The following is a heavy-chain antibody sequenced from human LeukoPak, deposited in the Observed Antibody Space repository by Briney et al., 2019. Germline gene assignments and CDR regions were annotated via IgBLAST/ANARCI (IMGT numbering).Heavy chain of an antibody. CDR2: IYYSGST. CDR3: AREEVSCFDY. V-gene: IGHV4-39*07. CDR1: SGSIRSYY. Sequence: PSETLSLTCTVSSGSIRSYYWSWIRQPPGKGLEWIGSIYYSGSTYYNPSLKSRVTISVDTSKNQFSLKLSSVTAADTAVYYCAREEVSCFDYWGQGTLVTVSS. D-gene: IGHD6-6*01. J-gene: IGHJ4*02.